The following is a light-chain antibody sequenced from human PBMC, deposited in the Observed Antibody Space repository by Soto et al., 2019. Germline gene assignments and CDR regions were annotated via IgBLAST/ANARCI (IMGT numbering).Light chain of an antibody. CDR3: SSYTSRYPLV. V-gene: IGLV2-14*01. CDR2: DVS. Sequence: QSALTQPASVSGSPGQSITISCTGTSSDVGGYNYVSWYQQHPGKAPKLMIYDVSNRPSGVSNRFSGSKSGNTASLTISGVQAEDEADYYCSSYTSRYPLVFGGGTKLTVL. CDR1: SSDVGGYNY. J-gene: IGLJ2*01.